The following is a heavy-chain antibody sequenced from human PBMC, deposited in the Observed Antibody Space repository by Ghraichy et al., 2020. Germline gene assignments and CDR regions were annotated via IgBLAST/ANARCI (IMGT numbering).Heavy chain of an antibody. Sequence: SETLSLTCTVSGGSISSSSYYWGWIRQPPGKGLEWIGSIYYSGSTYYNPSLKSRVTISVETSKNQFSLKLGSVTAADTAVYYCARLARDGTIFGVDYGMDVWGQGTTVTVSS. CDR3: ARLARDGTIFGVDYGMDV. V-gene: IGHV4-39*01. J-gene: IGHJ6*02. CDR1: GGSISSSSYY. D-gene: IGHD3-3*01. CDR2: IYYSGST.